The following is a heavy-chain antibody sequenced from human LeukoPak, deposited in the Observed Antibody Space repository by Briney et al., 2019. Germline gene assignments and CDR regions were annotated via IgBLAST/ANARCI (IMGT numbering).Heavy chain of an antibody. CDR2: ISAYNGNT. CDR3: ARDLGVDSYGSASDY. CDR1: GYTFTSNG. V-gene: IGHV1-18*01. Sequence: ASVKVSCKASGYTFTSNGISWVRQAPGQGLEWMGWISAYNGNTNYAQKLQGRVTMTTDTSTSTAYMELRSLRSDDTAVYYCARDLGVDSYGSASDYWGQGTLVTVSS. J-gene: IGHJ4*02. D-gene: IGHD3-10*01.